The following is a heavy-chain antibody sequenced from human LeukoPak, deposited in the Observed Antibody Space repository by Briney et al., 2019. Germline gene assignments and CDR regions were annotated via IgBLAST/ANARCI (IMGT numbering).Heavy chain of an antibody. CDR3: AGGYSNYYFDY. CDR2: ISSSGTTI. CDR1: GFTFSSYS. J-gene: IGHJ4*02. Sequence: GGSLRLSCAASGFTFSSYSMNWVRQAPGKGLEWVSYISSSGTTIYYADSVKGRFTISRDNAKNSLYLHMNSLRAEDTALYFCAGGYSNYYFDYWGQGTLVTVSS. D-gene: IGHD6-13*01. V-gene: IGHV3-48*04.